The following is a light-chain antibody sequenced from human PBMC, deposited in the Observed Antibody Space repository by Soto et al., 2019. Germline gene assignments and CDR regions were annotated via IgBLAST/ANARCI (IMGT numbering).Light chain of an antibody. CDR2: GAS. V-gene: IGKV3-15*01. CDR3: QEYNTWPWT. Sequence: IVLTHSPGTLSLSPGERATLSCRASQSVSSNLAWYQQKPGQAPRLLIYGASTRATGIPARFSGSGSGTEFILTISSLQSEDFALYYCQEYNTWPWTFGQGTKVDIK. J-gene: IGKJ1*01. CDR1: QSVSSN.